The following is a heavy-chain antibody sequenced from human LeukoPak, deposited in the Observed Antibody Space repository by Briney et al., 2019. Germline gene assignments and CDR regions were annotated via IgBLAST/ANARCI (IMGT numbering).Heavy chain of an antibody. CDR1: GGSISSGGYY. V-gene: IGHV4-31*03. D-gene: IGHD1-1*01. J-gene: IGHJ4*02. CDR3: ARAGNNWSFDY. Sequence: SETLSLTCTVSGGSISSGGYYWNWIRQHPGKGLEWIGFIYYSGSTYHNPSLKSRVSISVDTSKNQFSLKLSSVTAADTAVYYCARAGNNWSFDYWGQGTLVTVSS. CDR2: IYYSGST.